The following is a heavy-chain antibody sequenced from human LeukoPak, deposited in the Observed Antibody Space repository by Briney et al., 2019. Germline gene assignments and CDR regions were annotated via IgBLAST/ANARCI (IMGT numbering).Heavy chain of an antibody. Sequence: GGSLRLSCVASGFTLSSYNMNWVRQAPGKGLEWVSSISSSSSYIYHADSVKGRFTISRDNAKNSLYLQMASLRAEDTAVYYCARTSVAAAISPYYFDYWGQGTLVTVSS. J-gene: IGHJ4*02. CDR1: GFTLSSYN. D-gene: IGHD2-2*02. CDR3: ARTSVAAAISPYYFDY. V-gene: IGHV3-21*01. CDR2: ISSSSSYI.